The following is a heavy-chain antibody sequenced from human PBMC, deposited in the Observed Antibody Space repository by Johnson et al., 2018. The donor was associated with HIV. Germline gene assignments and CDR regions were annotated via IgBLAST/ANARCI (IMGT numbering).Heavy chain of an antibody. Sequence: VPLVESGGGLVQPGRSLRLSCAASGFTFDDYAMHWVRQAPGKGLEWVSGISWNSGSIGYADSVKGRFTISRDTATNTLYLQMNNLRPEDTAVYYCARAPPYYGGYSVSDAFDIWGQGTMVTVSS. D-gene: IGHD3-22*01. CDR1: GFTFDDYA. J-gene: IGHJ3*02. CDR2: ISWNSGSI. V-gene: IGHV3-9*01. CDR3: ARAPPYYGGYSVSDAFDI.